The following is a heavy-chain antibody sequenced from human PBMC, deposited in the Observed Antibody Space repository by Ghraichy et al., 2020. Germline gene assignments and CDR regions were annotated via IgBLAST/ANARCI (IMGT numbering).Heavy chain of an antibody. J-gene: IGHJ4*02. Sequence: SETLSLTCAVSGGSISSCNWRSWVRQPPGKRLEWTGEIYHSGSTNYYPSLKSRVTISVDKSKNQFSLKLTSVTAADTAVYYCAKTRCVWSGFQYYFDSWGQGTLVSVSS. D-gene: IGHD3-3*01. V-gene: IGHV4-4*02. CDR2: IYHSGST. CDR1: GGSISSCNW. CDR3: AKTRCVWSGFQYYFDS.